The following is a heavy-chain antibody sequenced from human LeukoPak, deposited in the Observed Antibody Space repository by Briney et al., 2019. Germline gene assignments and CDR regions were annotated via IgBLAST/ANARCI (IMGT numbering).Heavy chain of an antibody. D-gene: IGHD1-20*01. V-gene: IGHV3-23*01. CDR1: GFTFSSYV. Sequence: GGSLRLSCAAAGFTFSSYVMSWVRQAPGKGLEWVSDISGSGGSTNYADSVKGRFAISRDNSKNTLYLQMNSLRAEDTAVYYCAGRYKWNAGFDYWGQGTLVTVSS. CDR3: AGRYKWNAGFDY. CDR2: ISGSGGST. J-gene: IGHJ4*02.